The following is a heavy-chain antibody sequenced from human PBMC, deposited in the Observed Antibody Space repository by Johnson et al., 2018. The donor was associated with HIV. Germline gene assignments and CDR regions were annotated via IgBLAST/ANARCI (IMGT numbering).Heavy chain of an antibody. CDR2: ISYDGSNK. V-gene: IGHV3-30*04. J-gene: IGHJ3*02. Sequence: QVQLVESGGGLVQPGGSLRLSCAASAFAFSSYVMHWVRQAPGKGLEWVAVISYDGSNKYYADFVKGRFTISRDNSKNTLYLQMSSLRADDTAVYYCAKGVRCSSCYDAFDIWGQGTMVTVS. CDR3: AKGVRCSSCYDAFDI. D-gene: IGHD6-6*01. CDR1: AFAFSSYV.